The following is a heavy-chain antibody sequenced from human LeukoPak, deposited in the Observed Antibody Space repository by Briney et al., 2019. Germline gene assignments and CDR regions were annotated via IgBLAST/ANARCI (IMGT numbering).Heavy chain of an antibody. J-gene: IGHJ4*02. CDR2: IRYDGSNK. CDR1: GFNLDDYD. Sequence: PGGSLRLSCVASGFNLDDYDMNWVRQAPGKGLEWVAFIRYDGSNKYYADPVKGRFTISRDNSKNTLYLQMNSLRAEDTAVYYCAKDHRSIAAAGDRFDYWGQGTLVTVSS. CDR3: AKDHRSIAAAGDRFDY. V-gene: IGHV3-30*02. D-gene: IGHD6-13*01.